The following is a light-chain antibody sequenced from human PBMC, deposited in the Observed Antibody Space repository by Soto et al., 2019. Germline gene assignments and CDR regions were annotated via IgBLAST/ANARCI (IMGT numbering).Light chain of an antibody. J-gene: IGKJ1*01. CDR3: QKYSRAPWT. CDR2: AAS. V-gene: IGKV1-27*01. Sequence: DIQMTQSPSSLSASVGDRVTITCRASQDISTYLAWYQQKPGKVPKLLIYAASTLQSGVSSRFSGSGSGTDFTLTINSLQPEDVATYYCQKYSRAPWTFGQGTKVEIK. CDR1: QDISTY.